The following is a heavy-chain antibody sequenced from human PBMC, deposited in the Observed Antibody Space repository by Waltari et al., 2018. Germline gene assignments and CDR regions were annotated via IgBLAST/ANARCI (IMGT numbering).Heavy chain of an antibody. CDR3: AKGEVAAAGTYYYGMDV. CDR2: ISYDGSNK. D-gene: IGHD6-13*01. J-gene: IGHJ6*02. Sequence: QVQLVESGGGVVQPGRSLRLSCAASGFTFSSYGMPWVRQAPGKGLEWVAVISYDGSNKYYADSVKGRFTISRDNSKNTLYLQMNSLRAEDTAVYYCAKGEVAAAGTYYYGMDVWGQGTTVTVSS. V-gene: IGHV3-30*18. CDR1: GFTFSSYG.